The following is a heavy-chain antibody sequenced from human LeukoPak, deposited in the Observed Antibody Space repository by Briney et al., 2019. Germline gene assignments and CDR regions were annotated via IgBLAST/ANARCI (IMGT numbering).Heavy chain of an antibody. CDR3: VRLRGSSGPIDH. Sequence: SETLSLTCTVSGASINNYYWSWIRRPPGKGLEWIGYIYYYGSTNYNPSLKSRVTISVDTSENQFSLRLTSVTAADTAVYYCVRLRGSSGPIDHWGQGTLVTVSS. CDR1: GASINNYY. V-gene: IGHV4-59*01. J-gene: IGHJ4*02. D-gene: IGHD3-22*01. CDR2: IYYYGST.